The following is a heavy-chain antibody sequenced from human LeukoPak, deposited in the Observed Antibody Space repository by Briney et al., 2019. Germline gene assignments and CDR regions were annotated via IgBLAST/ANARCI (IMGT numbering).Heavy chain of an antibody. D-gene: IGHD1-1*01. CDR3: ARFATGTPGYFDY. Sequence: PGRSLRLSCAASGFTFTSYALHWVRQAPGKGLEWVAFISYDGSKKYYADSVKGRFTISRDNSKNTLYLQMNSLRAEDTAVYYCARFATGTPGYFDYWGQGTLVTVSS. V-gene: IGHV3-30*14. J-gene: IGHJ4*02. CDR2: ISYDGSKK. CDR1: GFTFTSYA.